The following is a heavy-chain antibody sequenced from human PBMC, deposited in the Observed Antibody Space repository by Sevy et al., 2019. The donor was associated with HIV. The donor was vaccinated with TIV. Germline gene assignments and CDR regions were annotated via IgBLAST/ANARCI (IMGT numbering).Heavy chain of an antibody. V-gene: IGHV3-48*01. CDR2: ISSSSSTI. Sequence: GGSLRLSCAASGFTFSSYSMNWVRQAPGKGLEWVSYISSSSSTIYYADSVKGRFTISRDNAKNSLYLQMNSLRAEDTAVYYCARDRVGATGAGYYYGMDVWGQGTTVTVSS. D-gene: IGHD1-26*01. CDR3: ARDRVGATGAGYYYGMDV. J-gene: IGHJ6*02. CDR1: GFTFSSYS.